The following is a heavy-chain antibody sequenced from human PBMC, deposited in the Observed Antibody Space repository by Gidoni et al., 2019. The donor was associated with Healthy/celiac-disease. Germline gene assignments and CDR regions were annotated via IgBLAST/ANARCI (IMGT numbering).Heavy chain of an antibody. D-gene: IGHD3-10*01. Sequence: EVQLVETGGGLIQPGGSLRLSCAASGFTVSSNYMSWVRQAPGKGLEWVSVIYSGGSTYYADSVKGRFTISRDNSKNTLYLQMNSLRAEDTAVYYCASEGITMVRGPKGYFDYWGQGTLVTVSS. CDR2: IYSGGST. J-gene: IGHJ4*02. CDR3: ASEGITMVRGPKGYFDY. CDR1: GFTVSSNY. V-gene: IGHV3-53*02.